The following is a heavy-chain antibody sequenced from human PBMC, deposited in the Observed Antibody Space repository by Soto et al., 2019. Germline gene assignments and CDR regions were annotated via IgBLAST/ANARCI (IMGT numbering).Heavy chain of an antibody. Sequence: EVQLVESGGGLVKPGGSLTLSCAASGFTFSVSTMNWVRQAPGERLEWVSSISSGTTYFYYADSVKGRFSISRDNAKHSLYLQMNSLRVEDTAAYYCARGGGSGYHETRGASWGQGTLVTVSS. CDR3: ARGGGSGYHETRGAS. D-gene: IGHD5-12*01. CDR1: GFTFSVST. J-gene: IGHJ5*02. CDR2: ISSGTTYF. V-gene: IGHV3-21*01.